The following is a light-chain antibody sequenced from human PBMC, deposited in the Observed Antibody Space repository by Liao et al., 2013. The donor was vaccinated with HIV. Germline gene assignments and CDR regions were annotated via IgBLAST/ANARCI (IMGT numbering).Light chain of an antibody. CDR1: ALAKQY. CDR3: QSADSSGTYPHVV. V-gene: IGLV3-25*03. Sequence: SYELTQPPSVSVSPGQTARITCSGDALAKQYVYWYQKKPGQAPVVVMYKDFQRPLGIPERFSGSTSGTTVTLTIRGVQAEDEADYYCQSADSSGTYPHVVFGGGTKLTVL. CDR2: KDF. J-gene: IGLJ2*01.